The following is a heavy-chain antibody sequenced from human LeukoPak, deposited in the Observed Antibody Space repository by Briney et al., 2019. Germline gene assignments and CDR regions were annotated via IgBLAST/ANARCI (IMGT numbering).Heavy chain of an antibody. J-gene: IGHJ4*02. V-gene: IGHV3-33*01. CDR1: GFTFSSYG. D-gene: IGHD3-3*01. CDR2: IWYDGSNK. Sequence: PGRSLRLSCAASGFTFSSYGMRWVRQAPGKGLEWVAVIWYDGSNKYYADSVKGRFTISRDNSKNTLYLQMNSLRAEDTAVYYCAILIGEGYFDYWGQGTLVTVSS. CDR3: AILIGEGYFDY.